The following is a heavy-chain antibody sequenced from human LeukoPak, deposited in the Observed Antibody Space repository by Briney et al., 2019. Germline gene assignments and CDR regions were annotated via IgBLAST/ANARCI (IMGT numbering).Heavy chain of an antibody. CDR2: ISSSSTYI. V-gene: IGHV3-21*01. J-gene: IGHJ4*02. D-gene: IGHD4-17*01. CDR3: ARVGYGDYLYFDY. Sequence: GGSLRLSCAATGITFSSYSMNWVRQAPGKGLEWVSSISSSSTYIYYADSVKGRFTISRDNAKNSLYLQMNSLRAEDTAVYYCARVGYGDYLYFDYWGQGTLVTVSS. CDR1: GITFSSYS.